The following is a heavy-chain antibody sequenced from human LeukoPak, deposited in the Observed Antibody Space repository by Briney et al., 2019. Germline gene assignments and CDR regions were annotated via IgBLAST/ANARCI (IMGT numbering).Heavy chain of an antibody. CDR2: IYSGGAT. Sequence: GGSLRLSCAASGFTVNRTYMSWVRQAPGRGLEWVSVIYSGGATYYSDSVKGRFTISRDNSKNTLYLQMNSLRVADTAVYYCARDLAAVAGPHWYFDLWGRGTLVTVSS. CDR3: ARDLAAVAGPHWYFDL. D-gene: IGHD6-19*01. CDR1: GFTVNRTY. J-gene: IGHJ2*01. V-gene: IGHV3-66*01.